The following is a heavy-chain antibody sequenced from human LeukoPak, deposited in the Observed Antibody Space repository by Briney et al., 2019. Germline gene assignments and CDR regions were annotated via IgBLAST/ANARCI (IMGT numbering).Heavy chain of an antibody. J-gene: IGHJ4*02. CDR3: AKDQDYGIDY. CDR1: GFTFSSYA. CDR2: ISGSGGST. Sequence: GGSLRLSCAASGFTFSSYAMSWVRQAPGKGLEWVSAISGSGGSTYYADSVKGRCTISKDNSKNTQYLQMNSLRAEDTAVYYCAKDQDYGIDYWGQGTLVTVSS. V-gene: IGHV3-23*01. D-gene: IGHD4-17*01.